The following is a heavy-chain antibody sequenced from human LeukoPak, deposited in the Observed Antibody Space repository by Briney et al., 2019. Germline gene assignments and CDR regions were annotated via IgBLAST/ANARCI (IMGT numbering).Heavy chain of an antibody. V-gene: IGHV3-66*01. D-gene: IGHD6-19*01. CDR2: IYSGGST. J-gene: IGHJ4*02. Sequence: GGSLRLSCAASGFTVSSNYMSWVRQAPGKGLEWVSVIYSGGSTYYADSVKGSFTISRDNSKNTLYLQMNSLRAEDTAVYYCARDARGSGWPHFDYWGQGTLVTVSS. CDR3: ARDARGSGWPHFDY. CDR1: GFTVSSNY.